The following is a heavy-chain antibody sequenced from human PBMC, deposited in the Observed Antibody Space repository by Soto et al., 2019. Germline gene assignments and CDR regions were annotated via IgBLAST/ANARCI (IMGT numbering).Heavy chain of an antibody. V-gene: IGHV3-48*01. CDR1: GFTFRNYS. Sequence: PGGSLRLSCAASGFTFRNYSMNWVRQAPGKGLEWVSYISSSSSTKYYADSVKGRFTISRDNAKNSLYLLMNSLRAEDTAVYYCAKDYFSSGYYYGFDYWGQGT. CDR2: ISSSSSTK. D-gene: IGHD3-22*01. CDR3: AKDYFSSGYYYGFDY. J-gene: IGHJ4*02.